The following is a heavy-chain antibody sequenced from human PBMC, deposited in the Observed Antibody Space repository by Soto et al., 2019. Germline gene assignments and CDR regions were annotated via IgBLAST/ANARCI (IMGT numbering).Heavy chain of an antibody. CDR1: GNTFTNYY. CDR3: ARGGHVVVMTAAFDY. J-gene: IGHJ4*02. Sequence: QVQLMQSGAEVKKPGASVKVSCKASGNTFTNYYIHWVRQGPGQGLEWMGTSNPSGGHTTYSQNFLGRVTMTRDTSTSTLYMELTSLTSDDTAVYYCARGGHVVVMTAAFDYWGQGTLVTVSS. D-gene: IGHD2-21*02. V-gene: IGHV1-46*01. CDR2: SNPSGGHT.